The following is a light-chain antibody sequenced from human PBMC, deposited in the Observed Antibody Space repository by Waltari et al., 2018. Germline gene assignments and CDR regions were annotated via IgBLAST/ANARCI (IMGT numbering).Light chain of an antibody. Sequence: DIVMTQSPDPLPVSLGERDNLNCKSSQSVLYNTDNKNYLAWDQQKPGQSPKLLIYWASTRESGVPDRFSGSGSGTDFTLTISGLQADDAAIYFCQQYYDIPVTFGQGTRLEIK. CDR3: QQYYDIPVT. CDR1: QSVLYNTDNKNY. CDR2: WAS. J-gene: IGKJ2*01. V-gene: IGKV4-1*01.